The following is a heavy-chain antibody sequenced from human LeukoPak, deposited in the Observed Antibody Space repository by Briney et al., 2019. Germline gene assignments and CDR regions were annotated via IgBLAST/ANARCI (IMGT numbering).Heavy chain of an antibody. D-gene: IGHD2-2*01. V-gene: IGHV4-34*01. CDR2: INHSGST. CDR1: GGSFSGYY. CDR3: ARDHGVVPAAGRISARRLYYFDY. J-gene: IGHJ4*02. Sequence: PSETLSLACAVYGGSFSGYYWSWIRQPPGKGLEWIGEINHSGSTNYNPSLKSRVTISVDTSKNQFSLKLSSVTAADTAVYYCARDHGVVPAAGRISARRLYYFDYWGQGTLVTVSS.